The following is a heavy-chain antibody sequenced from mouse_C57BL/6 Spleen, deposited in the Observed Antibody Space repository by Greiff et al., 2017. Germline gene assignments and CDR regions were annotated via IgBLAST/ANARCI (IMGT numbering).Heavy chain of an antibody. CDR1: GFTFSDAW. D-gene: IGHD1-1*01. CDR2: IRNKANNHAT. J-gene: IGHJ1*03. CDR3: TRRDYYYWYFDV. V-gene: IGHV6-6*01. Sequence: EVQGVESGGGLVQPGGSMTLSCAASGFTFSDAWMDWVRQSPEKGLEWVAEIRNKANNHATYYAESVTGRFTISRDDSKSSVYQQMNSLRAEDTGIYYCTRRDYYYWYFDVWGTGTTVTVSS.